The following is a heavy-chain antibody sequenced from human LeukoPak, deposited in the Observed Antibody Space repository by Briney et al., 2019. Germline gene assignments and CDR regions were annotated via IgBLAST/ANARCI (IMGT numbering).Heavy chain of an antibody. V-gene: IGHV3-21*01. D-gene: IGHD6-13*01. CDR3: APFSAVTHYYFDY. CDR2: ISPDSGYI. CDR1: GFTFSSHS. J-gene: IGHJ4*02. Sequence: PGGSLRLSCVASGFTFSSHSLMWVRQAPGKGLEWVSSISPDSGYIYYADSVKGRFTISRDNAENSLFLQMNSLGAEDTAVYYCAPFSAVTHYYFDYWGQGTLVTVSS.